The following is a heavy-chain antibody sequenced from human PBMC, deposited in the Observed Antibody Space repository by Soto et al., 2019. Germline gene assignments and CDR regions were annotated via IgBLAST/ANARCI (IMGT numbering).Heavy chain of an antibody. CDR1: GFSLRADGVG. CDR2: IYWDDDQ. J-gene: IGHJ3*01. V-gene: IGHV2-5*02. D-gene: IGHD2-2*01. Sequence: QFTLKESGPTLVKPTQTLTLTCTFSGFSLRADGVGVGWIRQPPGKALEWLALIYWDDDQRYSPSLKTRLTITKDTSKNQVVLTMTNMDPVDTATYYCAHAYGGTSWPNDAFDVWGQGTVVTVSS. CDR3: AHAYGGTSWPNDAFDV.